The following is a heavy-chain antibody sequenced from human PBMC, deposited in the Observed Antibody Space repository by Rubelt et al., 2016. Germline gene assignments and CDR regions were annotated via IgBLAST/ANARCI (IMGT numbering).Heavy chain of an antibody. CDR1: GGSISSYY. J-gene: IGHJ4*02. V-gene: IGHV4-59*08. Sequence: QVQLQESGPGLVKPSETLSLTCTVSGGSISSYYWSWIRQPPGKGLECIGYIYFSGSTNYNPSFESRVTISVETSKNQFSLRLRAVTAAATAVYYCARLSSSSGIDYWGQGILVTVSS. CDR2: IYFSGST. CDR3: ARLSSSSGIDY. D-gene: IGHD6-6*01.